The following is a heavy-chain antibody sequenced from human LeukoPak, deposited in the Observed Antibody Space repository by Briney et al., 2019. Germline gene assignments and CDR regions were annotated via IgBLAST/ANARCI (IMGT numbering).Heavy chain of an antibody. V-gene: IGHV3-53*05. J-gene: IGHJ4*02. CDR3: AKDRYNWNYLSYFDY. Sequence: GGSLRLSCAASGFTVSSNYMSWVRQAPGKGLEWVSVIYSGGSTYYADSVKGRFTISRDNSKNTLYLQMNSLRAEDTAVYYCAKDRYNWNYLSYFDYWGQGTLVTVSS. CDR1: GFTVSSNY. CDR2: IYSGGST. D-gene: IGHD1-7*01.